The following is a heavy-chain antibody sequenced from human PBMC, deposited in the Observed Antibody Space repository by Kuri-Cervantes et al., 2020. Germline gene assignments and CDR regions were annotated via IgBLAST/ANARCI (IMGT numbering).Heavy chain of an antibody. V-gene: IGHV3-23*01. Sequence: GESLKISCAASGFTFSSYAMSWVRQAPGKGLEWVSAISGSGGSTYYADSVKGRFTISRDNSKNTLYLQMNSLRAEDTAVYYCARDKVGIFDYWGQGTLVTVSS. CDR1: GFTFSSYA. CDR3: ARDKVGIFDY. D-gene: IGHD2-21*01. CDR2: ISGSGGST. J-gene: IGHJ4*02.